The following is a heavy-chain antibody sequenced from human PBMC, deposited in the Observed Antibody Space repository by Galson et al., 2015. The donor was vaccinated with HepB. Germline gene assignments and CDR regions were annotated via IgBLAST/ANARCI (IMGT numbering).Heavy chain of an antibody. D-gene: IGHD6-19*01. CDR2: ISGSGGST. J-gene: IGHJ4*02. V-gene: IGHV3-23*01. Sequence: SLRLSCAASGFTFSSYAMSWVRQAPGKGLEWVSAISGSGGSTYYADSVKGRFTISRDNSKNTLYLQMNSLRVEDTAVYYCARDRRGSGWSSFDYWGQGILVTVSS. CDR3: ARDRRGSGWSSFDY. CDR1: GFTFSSYA.